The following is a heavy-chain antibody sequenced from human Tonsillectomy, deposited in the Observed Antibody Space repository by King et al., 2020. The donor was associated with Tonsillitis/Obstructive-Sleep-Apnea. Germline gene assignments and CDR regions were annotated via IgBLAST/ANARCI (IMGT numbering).Heavy chain of an antibody. V-gene: IGHV4-34*01. CDR3: ARRPNEVAAPFDY. D-gene: IGHD6-19*01. CDR2: INHSGST. Sequence: QVQLQQWGAGLLKPSETLSLTCAVYGGSFSGYYWSWIRQPPGKGLEWIGEINHSGSTNYDPSLKSRVTISVDTSKNQFSLKLSSVTAADTAVYYCARRPNEVAAPFDYWGQGTLVTVSS. CDR1: GGSFSGYY. J-gene: IGHJ4*02.